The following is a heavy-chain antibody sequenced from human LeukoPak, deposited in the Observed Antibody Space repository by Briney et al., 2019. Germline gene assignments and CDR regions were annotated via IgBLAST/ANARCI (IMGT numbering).Heavy chain of an antibody. CDR2: IRSDGSYT. Sequence: GGSLRLSCEASGSAFSSYGFHWVLQAPGKGLEWVAFIRSDGSYTSHADSVMGRFTVSRDNSKNTLYLQMNSLSAEDTAVYYCARGGTTYCGGDCYLDYWGQGTLVTVSS. J-gene: IGHJ4*02. D-gene: IGHD2-21*02. CDR3: ARGGTTYCGGDCYLDY. V-gene: IGHV3-30*02. CDR1: GSAFSSYG.